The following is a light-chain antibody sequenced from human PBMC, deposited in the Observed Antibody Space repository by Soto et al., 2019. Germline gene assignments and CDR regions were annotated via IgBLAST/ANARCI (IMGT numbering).Light chain of an antibody. V-gene: IGKV1-5*03. Sequence: QMTQSPAARSASVGDRVSITCLASQSINTWLAWYQQKSGKAPKLLIYKASGLESGVPSRFSGSGSGTEFTLIISSLQPDDFATYYCQQYNSYPLTFGGGTKVDIK. CDR1: QSINTW. CDR2: KAS. CDR3: QQYNSYPLT. J-gene: IGKJ4*01.